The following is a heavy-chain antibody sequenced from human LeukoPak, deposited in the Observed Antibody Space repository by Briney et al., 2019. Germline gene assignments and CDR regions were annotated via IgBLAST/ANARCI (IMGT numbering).Heavy chain of an antibody. Sequence: ASVKVSCKASGYSFSSYGLSWVRQAPGQGLEWMGWISTYNGNTNYAQKFQRRGTMTTDTSTNTSYMELRSLRSDDTAVHYCARDRRRSSSPLANWFDPWGQGTLVTVSS. V-gene: IGHV1-18*01. D-gene: IGHD6-13*01. CDR3: ARDRRRSSSPLANWFDP. CDR2: ISTYNGNT. CDR1: GYSFSSYG. J-gene: IGHJ5*02.